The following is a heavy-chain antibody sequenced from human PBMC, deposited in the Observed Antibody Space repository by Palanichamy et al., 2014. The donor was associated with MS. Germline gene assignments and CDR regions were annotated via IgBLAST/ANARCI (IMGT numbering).Heavy chain of an antibody. CDR1: GGSISSGSYY. J-gene: IGHJ4*02. V-gene: IGHV4-61*02. Sequence: QVQLQESGPGLVKPSQTLSLTCTVSGGSISSGSYYWSWIRQPAGKGLEWIGRIQTSGSTYYNPSLKSRVTISVDTSKDQFSLNLSSVTAADTAVYYCARASAVAIDYWGQGTLVTVSS. CDR2: IQTSGST. CDR3: ARASAVAIDY. D-gene: IGHD6-19*01.